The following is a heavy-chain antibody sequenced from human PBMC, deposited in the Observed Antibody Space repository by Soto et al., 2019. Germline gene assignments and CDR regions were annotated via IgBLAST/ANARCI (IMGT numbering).Heavy chain of an antibody. Sequence: QVQLVQSGAEVKKPGSSVKVSCKASGGTFSSYAISWVRQAPGQALEWMGGIIPIFGTANYAQKFQGRVTINADESTITAYMELSSLRSEDTAVYYCARAIATWIQLNVGYFDYWGQGTLVTVSS. V-gene: IGHV1-69*01. J-gene: IGHJ4*02. CDR1: GGTFSSYA. CDR2: IIPIFGTA. CDR3: ARAIATWIQLNVGYFDY. D-gene: IGHD5-18*01.